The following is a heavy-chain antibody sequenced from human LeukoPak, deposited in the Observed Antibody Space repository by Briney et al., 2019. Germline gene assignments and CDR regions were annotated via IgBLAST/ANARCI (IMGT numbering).Heavy chain of an antibody. D-gene: IGHD5-18*01. CDR2: IYPGDSDT. CDR1: GYSFTSYW. CDR3: ATLISRGYSYGPFDY. Sequence: GESLKISCKGSGYSFTSYWIGWVRQMPGEGLEWIGIIYPGDSDTTYSPSFQGRVTISADKSISTAYLQWSSLKASDTAMYYCATLISRGYSYGPFDYWGQGTLVTVSS. V-gene: IGHV5-51*01. J-gene: IGHJ4*02.